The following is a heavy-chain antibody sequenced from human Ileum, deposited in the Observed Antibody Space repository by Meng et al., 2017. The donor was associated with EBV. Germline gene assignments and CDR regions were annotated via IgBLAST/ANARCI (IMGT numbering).Heavy chain of an antibody. V-gene: IGHV4-4*02. Sequence: VKLRESCPGLVKPSGILSLTCAVSVGSNTSSIWWSWCRQPPGKGLEWIGEIYHSGSTNYNPFLKSRVTISVDKSKNQFSLNLSFVTAADTAVYYCARVGQWLPIDYWGQGTLVTVSS. D-gene: IGHD6-19*01. J-gene: IGHJ4*02. CDR1: VGSNTSSIW. CDR3: ARVGQWLPIDY. CDR2: IYHSGST.